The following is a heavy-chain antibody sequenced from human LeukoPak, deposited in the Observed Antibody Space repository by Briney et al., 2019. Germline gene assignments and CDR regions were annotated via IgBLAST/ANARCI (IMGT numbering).Heavy chain of an antibody. CDR3: AREMYYDFWSGYRTRYYYGMDV. V-gene: IGHV3-11*01. D-gene: IGHD3-3*01. CDR1: GFTFSDYY. CDR2: ISSSGSTI. J-gene: IGHJ6*02. Sequence: GGSLRLSCAASGFTFSDYYMSWTRQAPGKGLEWVSYISSSGSTIYYADSVKGRSTISRDNAKNSLYLQMNSLRAEDTAVYYCAREMYYDFWSGYRTRYYYGMDVWGQGTTVTVSS.